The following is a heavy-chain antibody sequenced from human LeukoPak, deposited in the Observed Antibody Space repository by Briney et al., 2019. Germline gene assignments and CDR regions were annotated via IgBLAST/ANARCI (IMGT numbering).Heavy chain of an antibody. J-gene: IGHJ4*02. CDR3: AKDRRRDDILTGSFSD. V-gene: IGHV3-23*01. CDR2: ISGSGGST. Sequence: GGSLRLSCAASGFTFSSYGMSWVRQAPGKGLEWVSAISGSGGSTYYADFVKGRFTISRDNSKNTLYLQMNSLRAEDTAVYKCAKDRRRDDILTGSFSDWGQGTLVTASS. D-gene: IGHD3-9*01. CDR1: GFTFSSYG.